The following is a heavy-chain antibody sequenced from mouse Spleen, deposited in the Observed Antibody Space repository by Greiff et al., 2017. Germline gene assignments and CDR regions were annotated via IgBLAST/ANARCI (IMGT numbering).Heavy chain of an antibody. J-gene: IGHJ1*03. Sequence: QVQLKQPGAELVKPGASVKMSCKASGYTFTSYWITWVKQRPGQGLEWIGDIYPGSGSTNYNEKFKSKATLTVDTSSSTAYMQLSSLTAEDSAVYYCARSYDYDGTRYWYVDVWGTGTTVTGPS. D-gene: IGHD2-4*01. CDR3: ARSYDYDGTRYWYVDV. CDR2: IYPGSGST. CDR1: GYTFTSYW. V-gene: IGHV1-55*01.